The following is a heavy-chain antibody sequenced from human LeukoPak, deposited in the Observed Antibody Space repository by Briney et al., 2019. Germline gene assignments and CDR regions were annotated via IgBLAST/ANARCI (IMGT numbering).Heavy chain of an antibody. D-gene: IGHD3-22*01. CDR1: GGTFSSYA. V-gene: IGHV1-69*13. CDR2: IIPIFGSA. J-gene: IGHJ4*02. Sequence: SVKVSCKASGGTFSSYAISWVRQAPGQGLEWMGGIIPIFGSANYAQKIQGRVTITADEPTSTAYMELSSLISEDTAVYYCAETPFVGSSGYYYYFDYWGQGTLVTVSS. CDR3: AETPFVGSSGYYYYFDY.